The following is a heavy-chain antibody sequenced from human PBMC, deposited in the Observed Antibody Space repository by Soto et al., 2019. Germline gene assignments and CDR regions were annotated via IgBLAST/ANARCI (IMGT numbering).Heavy chain of an antibody. CDR2: INHSGST. CDR3: AGATSRIRSMDV. D-gene: IGHD2-15*01. CDR1: GGSFSGYY. Sequence: SETLSLTCAVYGGSFSGYYYTWIRQPPGKGLEWIGEINHSGSTNYNPSLKSRVTISVDTSKNQFSLKLRSVTAADTAVYYCAGATSRIRSMDVWGQGTTVTVSS. V-gene: IGHV4-34*01. J-gene: IGHJ6*02.